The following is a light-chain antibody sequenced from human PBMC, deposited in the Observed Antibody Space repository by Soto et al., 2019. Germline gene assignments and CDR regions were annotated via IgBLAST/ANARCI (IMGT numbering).Light chain of an antibody. V-gene: IGKV3-11*01. CDR1: QRVSSY. J-gene: IGKJ5*01. CDR2: GAS. Sequence: PGERVTLSCRASQRVSSYLAWYQQKPGQAPRLLIYGASTRATGIPARFSGSGSGTDFTLTISSLEPEDFAVYYCQQRSKWPITFGQGTRLEIK. CDR3: QQRSKWPIT.